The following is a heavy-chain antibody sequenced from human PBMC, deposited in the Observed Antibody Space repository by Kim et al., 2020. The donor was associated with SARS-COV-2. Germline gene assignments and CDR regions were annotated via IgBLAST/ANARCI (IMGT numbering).Heavy chain of an antibody. Sequence: GSTSYAQKFQGRVTMTRDTSTSTVYMELSSLRSEDTAVYYCAITGELDYWGQGTLVTVSS. CDR3: AITGELDY. D-gene: IGHD7-27*01. V-gene: IGHV1-46*01. J-gene: IGHJ4*02. CDR2: GST.